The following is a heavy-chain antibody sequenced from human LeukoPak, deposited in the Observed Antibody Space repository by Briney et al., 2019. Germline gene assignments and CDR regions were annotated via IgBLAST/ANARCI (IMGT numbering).Heavy chain of an antibody. J-gene: IGHJ4*02. CDR3: ATDRGYYDSSGYSY. V-gene: IGHV1-46*01. CDR1: GYTFTVYH. D-gene: IGHD3-22*01. Sequence: ASVKVSCKASGYTFTVYHMHWVRQAPGQGLEWMGIINPSGGSTSYAQKFQGRVTMTEDTSTDTAYMELSSLRSEDTAVYYCATDRGYYDSSGYSYWGQGTLVTVSS. CDR2: INPSGGST.